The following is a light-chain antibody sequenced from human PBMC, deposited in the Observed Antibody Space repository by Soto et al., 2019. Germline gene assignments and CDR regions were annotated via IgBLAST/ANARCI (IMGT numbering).Light chain of an antibody. J-gene: IGKJ1*01. Sequence: EIVMTQSPATLSVSPGERATLSCRASQSVSSNLAWYQQKPGQAPRLLIYGASTRATGIPARFSGSGSGTAFTPTISSLQSEDFSVYYCHHYNNCPPRTFGQGTKVEL. CDR2: GAS. V-gene: IGKV3-15*01. CDR1: QSVSSN. CDR3: HHYNNCPPRT.